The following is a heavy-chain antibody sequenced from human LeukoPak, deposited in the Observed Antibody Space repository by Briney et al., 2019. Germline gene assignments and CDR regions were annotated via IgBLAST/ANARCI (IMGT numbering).Heavy chain of an antibody. CDR3: AREGDCSSTSCYTVDWFDP. CDR1: GYTFTSYG. CDR2: ISAYNGNT. D-gene: IGHD2-2*02. Sequence: SVKVSCKASGYTFTSYGISWVRQAPGQGLEWMGWISAYNGNTNYAQKLQGRVTMTTDTSTSTAYMELRSLRSDDTAVYYCAREGDCSSTSCYTVDWFDPWGQGTLVTVSS. V-gene: IGHV1-18*01. J-gene: IGHJ5*02.